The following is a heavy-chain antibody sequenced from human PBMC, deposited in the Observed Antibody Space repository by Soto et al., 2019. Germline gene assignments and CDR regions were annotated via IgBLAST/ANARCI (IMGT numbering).Heavy chain of an antibody. D-gene: IGHD4-4*01. CDR1: GYTFTSYA. V-gene: IGHV1-3*01. CDR3: ASVAVDYSILPYYFDS. Sequence: QVQLVQSGAEVKKPGASVKVSCKASGYTFTSYAMHWVRQAPGQRLEWMGWINAGNGNTKYSQKFQGRVTITRDTSASTAYMELSSLRSEDTAVYYCASVAVDYSILPYYFDSWGQGTLVTVSS. CDR2: INAGNGNT. J-gene: IGHJ4*02.